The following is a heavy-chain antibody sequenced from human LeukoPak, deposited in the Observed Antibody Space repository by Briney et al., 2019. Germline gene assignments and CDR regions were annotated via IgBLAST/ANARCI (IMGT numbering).Heavy chain of an antibody. CDR2: IYYSGST. CDR1: GGSLSSYY. Sequence: SETLSLTCTVSGGSLSSYYWSWIRQPPGKGLEWIGYIYYSGSTNYNPSLKSRVTISVDTSKNQFSLKLSSVTAADTAVYYCARAPDYYDSSGYYYALDYWGQGTLVTVSS. D-gene: IGHD3-22*01. V-gene: IGHV4-59*01. J-gene: IGHJ4*02. CDR3: ARAPDYYDSSGYYYALDY.